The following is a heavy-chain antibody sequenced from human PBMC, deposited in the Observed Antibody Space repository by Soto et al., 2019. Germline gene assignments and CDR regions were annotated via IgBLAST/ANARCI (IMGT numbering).Heavy chain of an antibody. CDR1: GFTFSSYW. CDR2: NNSDGSST. D-gene: IGHD6-13*01. Sequence: GGSLRLSCAASGFTFSSYWMHWVRQAPGKGLVWVSRNNSDGSSTSYADSVKGRFTISRDNAKNTLYLQMNSLRAEDTAVYYCARDIAAAYDYWGQGILVTVSS. CDR3: ARDIAAAYDY. V-gene: IGHV3-74*01. J-gene: IGHJ4*02.